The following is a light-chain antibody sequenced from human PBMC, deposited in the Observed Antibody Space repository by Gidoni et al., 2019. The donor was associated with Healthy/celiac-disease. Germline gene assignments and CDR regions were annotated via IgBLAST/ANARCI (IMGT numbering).Light chain of an antibody. CDR2: DAS. Sequence: IVLTQSPATLSLSPGERATLSCRASQSFSSYLAWYQQKPGQAPRLLIYDASNRATGIPARFSGSGSGTDFTLTISSLEPEDFAVYYCQQRSNWPYTFGQGTKLEIK. J-gene: IGKJ2*01. V-gene: IGKV3-11*01. CDR1: QSFSSY. CDR3: QQRSNWPYT.